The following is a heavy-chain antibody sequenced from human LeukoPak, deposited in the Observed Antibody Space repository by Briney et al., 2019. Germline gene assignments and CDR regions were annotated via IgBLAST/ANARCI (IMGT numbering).Heavy chain of an antibody. CDR2: INHSGST. CDR3: AIGGTPYYYYGMDV. CDR1: GGSFSGYY. Sequence: SETLSLTCAVYGGSFSGYYWSWIRQPPGNGLEWIGEINHSGSTNYNPSLKSRVTISVDTSKNQFSLKLSSVTAADTAVYYCAIGGTPYYYYGMDVWGQGTTVTVSS. V-gene: IGHV4-34*01. J-gene: IGHJ6*02.